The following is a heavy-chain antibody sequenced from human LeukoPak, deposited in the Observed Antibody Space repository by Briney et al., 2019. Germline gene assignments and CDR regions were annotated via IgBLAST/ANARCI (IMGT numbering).Heavy chain of an antibody. V-gene: IGHV4-4*07. J-gene: IGHJ5*02. CDR2: IYTSGST. CDR3: ARDRMGMTTVTTFWFDP. D-gene: IGHD4-17*01. CDR1: GGSISSYY. Sequence: SETLSLTCTVSGGSISSYYWSWIRQPAGKGLEWTGRIYTSGSTNYNPSLKSRVTMSVDTSKNQFSLKLSSVTAADTAVYYCARDRMGMTTVTTFWFDPWGQGTLVTVSS.